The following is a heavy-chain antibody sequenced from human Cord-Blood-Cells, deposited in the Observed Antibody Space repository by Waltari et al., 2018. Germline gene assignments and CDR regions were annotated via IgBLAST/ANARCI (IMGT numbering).Heavy chain of an antibody. CDR3: ARDYGSGSYYARFFDY. J-gene: IGHJ4*02. Sequence: QVQLVQSGAEVKKPGASVKVSCKASGYTFTGYYMHWVRQAPGQGLGWMGWNNPNRGGTNYAPKFQGRVTMTRDTSISTAYMELSRLRSDDTAVYYCARDYGSGSYYARFFDYWGQGTLVTVSS. CDR1: GYTFTGYY. V-gene: IGHV1-2*02. D-gene: IGHD3-10*01. CDR2: NNPNRGGT.